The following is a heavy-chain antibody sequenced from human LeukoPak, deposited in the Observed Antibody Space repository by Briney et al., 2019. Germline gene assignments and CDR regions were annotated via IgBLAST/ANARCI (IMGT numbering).Heavy chain of an antibody. V-gene: IGHV4-4*07. D-gene: IGHD4-17*01. CDR3: ARDTTVTTTTTGNFDI. CDR2: IYTSGST. Sequence: SQTLSLTCTVSGGSISSYYWSWIRQPAGKGLEWIGRIYTSGSTNYNPSLKSRVTMSVDTSKNQFSLKLSSVTAADTAVYYCARDTTVTTTTTGNFDIWGQGTMVTVSS. J-gene: IGHJ3*02. CDR1: GGSISSYY.